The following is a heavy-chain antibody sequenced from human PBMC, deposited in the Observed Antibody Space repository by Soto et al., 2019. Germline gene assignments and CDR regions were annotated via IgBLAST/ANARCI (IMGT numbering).Heavy chain of an antibody. CDR1: GFTFSDYY. Sequence: GGSLRLSCEGSGFTFSDYYISWIRQAPGKGLEWISYSSNSGTFSRYADSVKGRFSISRDNTKNLLYLQMNSLRAEDTAVYYCARSGDNYNRLDYWGQGAPVTVSS. V-gene: IGHV3-11*06. J-gene: IGHJ4*02. CDR2: SSNSGTFS. D-gene: IGHD1-1*01. CDR3: ARSGDNYNRLDY.